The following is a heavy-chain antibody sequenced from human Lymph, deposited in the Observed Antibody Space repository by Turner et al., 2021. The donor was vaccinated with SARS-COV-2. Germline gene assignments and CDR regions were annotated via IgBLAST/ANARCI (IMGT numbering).Heavy chain of an antibody. CDR1: GFTFSSYA. J-gene: IGHJ6*02. CDR2: ISYDGSNK. D-gene: IGHD1-26*01. V-gene: IGHV3-30-3*01. CDR3: ARAYSGSYYYGMDV. Sequence: QLQLVGSGGGVVQPGRSLRLSCAASGFTFSSYAMHWVRQAPGKGLEWVAIISYDGSNKYYADSVKGRFTISRDNSKNTLYLQMNSLRAEDAAVYYCARAYSGSYYYGMDVWGQGTTVTVS.